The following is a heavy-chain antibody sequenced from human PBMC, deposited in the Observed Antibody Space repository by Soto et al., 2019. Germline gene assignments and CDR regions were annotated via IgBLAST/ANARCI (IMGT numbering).Heavy chain of an antibody. CDR1: GFTFSSYG. J-gene: IGHJ6*02. CDR3: ARDWGTPGRGSAVGYYYHYGMDV. V-gene: IGHV3-33*01. D-gene: IGHD6-19*01. Sequence: PGGSLRLSCAASGFTFSSYGMHWVCQAPGKGLEWVAVIRYDGSNKNYVDSVKGRFTISRDNAKNSLYLQMNSLRGEDTAVYFCARDWGTPGRGSAVGYYYHYGMDVWGQGTTVTVSS. CDR2: IRYDGSNK.